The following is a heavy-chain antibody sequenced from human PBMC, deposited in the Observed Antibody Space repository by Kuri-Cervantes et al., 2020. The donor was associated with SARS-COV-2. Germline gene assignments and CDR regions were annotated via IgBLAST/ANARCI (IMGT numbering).Heavy chain of an antibody. CDR2: ISGSGDST. V-gene: IGHV3-23*01. J-gene: IGHJ3*02. D-gene: IGHD5-18*01. CDR1: GFTFTSYA. Sequence: GESLRLSCAASGFTFTSYAMSWVRLAPGKGLEWVSAISGSGDSTYYADSVKGRFTISRDNSRNTLYLQMNSLRAEDTAAYYCARVGTAMVTRSAFDIWGQGTMVTVSS. CDR3: ARVGTAMVTRSAFDI.